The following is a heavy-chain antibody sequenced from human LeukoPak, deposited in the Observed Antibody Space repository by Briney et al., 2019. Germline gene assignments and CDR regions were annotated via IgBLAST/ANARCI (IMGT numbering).Heavy chain of an antibody. J-gene: IGHJ6*03. Sequence: SQTLSLTCTVSGGSISSGGYYWSWIRQPPGKGLEWIGEMNHSGSTNYNPSLKSRVTISIDTSKNKLSLKLSSVTAADTAVYYCARVVRSDFWSGGPQYYYFYYMDVWGKGTTVTVSS. D-gene: IGHD3-3*01. CDR2: MNHSGST. CDR3: ARVVRSDFWSGGPQYYYFYYMDV. CDR1: GGSISSGGYY. V-gene: IGHV4-30-2*01.